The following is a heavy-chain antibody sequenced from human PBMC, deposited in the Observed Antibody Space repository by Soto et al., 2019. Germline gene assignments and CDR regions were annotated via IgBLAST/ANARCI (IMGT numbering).Heavy chain of an antibody. V-gene: IGHV3-30*18. D-gene: IGHD4-4*01. CDR3: AKDQTSYSNYLTANWFDP. Sequence: GGSLRLSCAASGFTFSSYGMHWVRQAPGKGLEWVAVISYDGSNKYYADSVKGRFTISRDNSKNTLYLQMNSLRAEDTAVYYCAKDQTSYSNYLTANWFDPWGQGTLVTVSP. CDR2: ISYDGSNK. J-gene: IGHJ5*02. CDR1: GFTFSSYG.